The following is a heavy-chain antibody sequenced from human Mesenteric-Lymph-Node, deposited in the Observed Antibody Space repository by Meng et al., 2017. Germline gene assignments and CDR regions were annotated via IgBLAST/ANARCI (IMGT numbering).Heavy chain of an antibody. CDR1: GDSISSSGSY. J-gene: IGHJ5*02. Sequence: SETLSLTCTVSGDSISSSGSYWGWIRQPPGKGLEWIGTVYYTTNTYYNPSLKSRVTISVDTSKNQFSLELKSVTAADTAVYYCARDYCSGGSCYSGEVNWFDPWGQGTLVTVSS. CDR3: ARDYCSGGSCYSGEVNWFDP. CDR2: VYYTTNT. D-gene: IGHD2-15*01. V-gene: IGHV4-39*07.